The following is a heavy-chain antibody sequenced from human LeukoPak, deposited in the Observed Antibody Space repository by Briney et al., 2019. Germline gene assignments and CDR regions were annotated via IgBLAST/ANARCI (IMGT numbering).Heavy chain of an antibody. Sequence: GGSLRLSCAASGFTFSSYSMNWVRQAPGKGLEWVSYISSSGSTIYYADSVKGRFTISRDNSRNTLYLQMNSLRAEHTAVYYCAKDGRGYSSSWPNWFDPWGQGTLVTVSS. J-gene: IGHJ5*02. V-gene: IGHV3-48*01. CDR2: ISSSGSTI. CDR3: AKDGRGYSSSWPNWFDP. CDR1: GFTFSSYS. D-gene: IGHD6-13*01.